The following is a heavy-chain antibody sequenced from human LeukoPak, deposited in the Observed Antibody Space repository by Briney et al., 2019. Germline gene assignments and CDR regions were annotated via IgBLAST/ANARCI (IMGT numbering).Heavy chain of an antibody. Sequence: GGSLRLSCAASGFTFSSYSMNWVRQAPGEGLEWVSSIYSTTTYIYYADSVKGRFTISRDNAENSLYLQMNSLRAEDTAVYYCARDQFIHAFDIWGQGTMVTVS. CDR1: GFTFSSYS. D-gene: IGHD5-24*01. CDR3: ARDQFIHAFDI. CDR2: IYSTTTYI. J-gene: IGHJ3*02. V-gene: IGHV3-21*01.